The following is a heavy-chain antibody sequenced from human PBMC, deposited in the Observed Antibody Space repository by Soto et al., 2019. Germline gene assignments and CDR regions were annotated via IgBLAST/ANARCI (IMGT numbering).Heavy chain of an antibody. CDR3: ARPTPEGDAFDI. CDR2: INAGNGNT. Sequence: ASVKVSCKAPGYTFTSYAMHWVRQAPGQRLEWMGWINAGNGNTKYSQKFQGRVTITRDTSASTAYMELSSLRSEHTAVYYCARPTPEGDAFDIRGQGTMVTVAS. J-gene: IGHJ3*02. CDR1: GYTFTSYA. V-gene: IGHV1-3*01.